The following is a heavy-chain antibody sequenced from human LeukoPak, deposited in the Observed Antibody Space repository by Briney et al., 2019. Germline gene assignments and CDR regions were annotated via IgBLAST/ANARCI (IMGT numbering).Heavy chain of an antibody. D-gene: IGHD1-26*01. CDR3: AKEGVSVGAQRGYYMDV. Sequence: PGGSLRLSCAASGFTVTIAYMNWVRQAPGKGLEWISVIYPGVGTYYADSVKGRFTISRDNYKNTLYLQLNSLRAEDTAVYYCAKEGVSVGAQRGYYMDVWGNGTTVTVS. V-gene: IGHV3-53*01. CDR2: IYPGVGT. CDR1: GFTVTIAY. J-gene: IGHJ6*03.